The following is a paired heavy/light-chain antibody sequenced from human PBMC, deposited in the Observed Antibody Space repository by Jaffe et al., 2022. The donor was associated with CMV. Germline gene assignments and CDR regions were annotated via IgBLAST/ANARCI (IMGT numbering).Heavy chain of an antibody. CDR3: ARDGQWLASDSYNYYHYHMDV. CDR1: GFTFSRHT. CDR2: ITDTSNYI. J-gene: IGHJ6*03. V-gene: IGHV3-21*01. D-gene: IGHD6-19*01. Sequence: EVQLVESGGGLVKPGGSLRLSCAASGFTFSRHTMNWVRQAPGKGLEWVSSITDTSNYIYYADSVKGRFTISRDNTKNSLYLQMNSLRAEDTAVYYCARDGQWLASDSYNYYHYHMDVWGKGTTVTVSS.
Light chain of an antibody. Sequence: QSVLTQPPSVSAAPGQMVTISCSGSSSNIGNNYVSWYQQVPGTAPKLLIYENTKRPSGIPDRFSGSKSGTSATLGITGLQTGDEADYYCGTWDISPLFGGGTKLTVL. CDR3: GTWDISPL. CDR1: SSNIGNNY. CDR2: ENT. V-gene: IGLV1-51*01. J-gene: IGLJ2*01.